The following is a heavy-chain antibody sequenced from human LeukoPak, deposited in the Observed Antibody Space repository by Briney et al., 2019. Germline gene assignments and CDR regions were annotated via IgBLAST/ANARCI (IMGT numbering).Heavy chain of an antibody. V-gene: IGHV3-30*04. CDR3: ARGGTPPPPTTIVVVISVPPDY. CDR1: GFTFSSYA. D-gene: IGHD3-22*01. J-gene: IGHJ4*02. Sequence: GRPLRLSCAASGFTFSSYAMHWVRQAPGKGLEWVAVISYDGSNKYYADSVKGRFTISRDNSKNTLYLQMNSLRAEDTAVYYCARGGTPPPPTTIVVVISVPPDYWGQGTLVTVSS. CDR2: ISYDGSNK.